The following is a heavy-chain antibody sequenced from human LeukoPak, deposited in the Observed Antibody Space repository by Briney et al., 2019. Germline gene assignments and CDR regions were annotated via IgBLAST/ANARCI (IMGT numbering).Heavy chain of an antibody. J-gene: IGHJ4*02. CDR3: AKDGAPRFVELLAVGVPDY. Sequence: PGGSLRLSCAASGFTFDDYAMHWVRQAPGKGLEWVSGISWSSGSIGYADSVKGRFTISRDNAKNSLYLQMNSLRAEDTALYYCAKDGAPRFVELLAVGVPDYWGQGTLVTVSS. CDR1: GFTFDDYA. V-gene: IGHV3-9*01. CDR2: ISWSSGSI. D-gene: IGHD3-10*01.